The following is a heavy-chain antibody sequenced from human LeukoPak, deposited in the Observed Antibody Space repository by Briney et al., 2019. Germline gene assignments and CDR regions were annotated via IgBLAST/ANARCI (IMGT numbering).Heavy chain of an antibody. CDR1: GGSISSSSYY. CDR2: IYYSGST. CDR3: ARNQGSIVVGTAGPTAGNAFDI. Sequence: SETLSLTCTVSGGSISSSSYYWGWIRQPPGKGLEWIGSIYYSGSTYYNPSLKSRVTISVDTSKNQFSLKLSSVTAADTAVYYCARNQGSIVVGTAGPTAGNAFDIWGQGTMVTVSS. D-gene: IGHD2-2*01. J-gene: IGHJ3*02. V-gene: IGHV4-39*01.